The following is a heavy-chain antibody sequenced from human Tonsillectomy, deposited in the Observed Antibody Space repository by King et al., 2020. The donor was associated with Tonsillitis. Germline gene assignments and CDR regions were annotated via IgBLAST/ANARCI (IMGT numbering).Heavy chain of an antibody. Sequence: VQLVESGGGLVQPGGSLRLSCAASGFTFSSYWMSWVRQAPGKGLEWVANIKQDGSEKYYVDSVKGRFTISRDNAKNSLFLQMNSLRAEDTAVYYCARVWVRESSSYSYHFDSWGQGTLVTVSS. CDR1: GFTFSSYW. D-gene: IGHD3-22*01. CDR3: ARVWVRESSSYSYHFDS. V-gene: IGHV3-7*01. J-gene: IGHJ4*02. CDR2: IKQDGSEK.